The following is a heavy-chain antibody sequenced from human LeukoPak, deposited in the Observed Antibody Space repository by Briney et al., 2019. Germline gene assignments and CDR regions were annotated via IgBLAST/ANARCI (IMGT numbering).Heavy chain of an antibody. CDR1: GYTFTGYY. V-gene: IGHV1-2*02. CDR2: INPNSGGT. J-gene: IGHJ4*02. Sequence: ASVKVSCKASGYTFTGYYMHWVRQAPGQGLEWMGWINPNSGGTNYAQKFQGRVTMTRDTSISTAYMELSRLRSDDTAVYYCAREGDGYNSYYFDYWGQGTLVTVSS. D-gene: IGHD5-24*01. CDR3: AREGDGYNSYYFDY.